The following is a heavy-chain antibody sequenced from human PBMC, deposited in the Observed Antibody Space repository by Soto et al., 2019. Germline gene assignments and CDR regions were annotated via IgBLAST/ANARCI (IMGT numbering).Heavy chain of an antibody. D-gene: IGHD3-16*01. CDR3: ARDQGGLDY. CDR1: GDSVSSSSAG. CDR2: TYYRSKWYN. Sequence: SQTLSLTCAISGDSVSSSSAGWNWIRQSPSRGLEWLGRTYYRSKWYNDYALSVKSRIAINPDTSKNRFSLQLSSVTPEDTAVYYCARDQGGLDYWGLGSLVTVSS. J-gene: IGHJ4*02. V-gene: IGHV6-1*01.